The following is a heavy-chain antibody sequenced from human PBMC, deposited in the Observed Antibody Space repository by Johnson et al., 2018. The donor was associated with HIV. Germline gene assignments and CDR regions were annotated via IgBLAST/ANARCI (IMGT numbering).Heavy chain of an antibody. D-gene: IGHD6-13*01. CDR2: ISYDGSNK. CDR1: GFTFSIYA. V-gene: IGHV3-30*04. Sequence: QVQLVESGGGVVQPGRSLRLSCAASGFTFSIYAMHWVRQAPGKGLEWVAVISYDGSNKYFADSVKGRFTISRDNSKNTVYLHMNNLRAEDTAVYYCARDLAYNSRWTGAFDIWGQGTMVTVSS. CDR3: ARDLAYNSRWTGAFDI. J-gene: IGHJ3*02.